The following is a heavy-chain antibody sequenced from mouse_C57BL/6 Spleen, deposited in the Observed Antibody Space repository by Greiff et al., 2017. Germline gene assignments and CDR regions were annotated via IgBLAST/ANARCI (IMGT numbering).Heavy chain of an antibody. CDR1: GYAFSSSW. D-gene: IGHD1-1*01. Sequence: VQLQESGPELVKPGASVKISCKASGYAFSSSWMNWVKQRPGKGLEWIGRIYPGDGDTNYNGKFKGKATLTADKSSSTAYMQLSSLTSEDSAVYFCARGLVAHFDYWGQGTTLTVSS. CDR2: IYPGDGDT. J-gene: IGHJ2*01. V-gene: IGHV1-82*01. CDR3: ARGLVAHFDY.